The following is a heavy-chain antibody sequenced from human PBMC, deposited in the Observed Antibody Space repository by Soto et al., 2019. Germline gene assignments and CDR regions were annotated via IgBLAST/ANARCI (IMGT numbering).Heavy chain of an antibody. Sequence: SDTLSLTCTVSGGSISSGAYYWSCIRQPPGKGLEWIGYIYYSGSTYYNPSLKSRVTISVDTSKNQFSLKLSSVTAADTAVYYCASQRDTAMVFDYWGRGTLVTVSS. CDR2: IYYSGST. J-gene: IGHJ4*02. V-gene: IGHV4-30-4*02. CDR1: GGSISSGAYY. CDR3: ASQRDTAMVFDY. D-gene: IGHD5-18*01.